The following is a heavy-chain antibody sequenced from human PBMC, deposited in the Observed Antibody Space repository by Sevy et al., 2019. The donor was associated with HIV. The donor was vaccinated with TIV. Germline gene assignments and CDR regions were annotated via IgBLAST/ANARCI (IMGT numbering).Heavy chain of an antibody. Sequence: GGSLRLSCAASGFTFSSYGMHWVRQAPGKGLEWVAVISNDGGNQYYADSVKGRFTISRDNSKNTVYLQMNSLRAEDTAVYYCAKDVSDGYNYFLDFWGQGALVTVSS. J-gene: IGHJ4*02. CDR3: AKDVSDGYNYFLDF. D-gene: IGHD5-12*01. CDR2: ISNDGGNQ. V-gene: IGHV3-30*18. CDR1: GFTFSSYG.